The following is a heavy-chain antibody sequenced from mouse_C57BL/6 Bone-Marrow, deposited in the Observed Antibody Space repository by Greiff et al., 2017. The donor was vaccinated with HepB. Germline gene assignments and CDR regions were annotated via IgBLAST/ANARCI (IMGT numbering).Heavy chain of an antibody. Sequence: VQLQQSGAELVRPGASVKLSCTASGFNIKDAYMHWVKQRPEQGLEWIGWIDPENGDTEYASKFQGKATITADTSSNTAYLQLSSLTSEDTAVYYCTTCLLAYWGQGTLVTVSA. J-gene: IGHJ3*01. D-gene: IGHD2-10*01. CDR1: GFNIKDAY. V-gene: IGHV14-4*01. CDR3: TTCLLAY. CDR2: IDPENGDT.